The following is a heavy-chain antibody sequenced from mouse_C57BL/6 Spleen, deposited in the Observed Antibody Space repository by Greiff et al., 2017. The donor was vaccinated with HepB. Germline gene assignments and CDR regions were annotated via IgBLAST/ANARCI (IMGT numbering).Heavy chain of an antibody. Sequence: VQLQQSGPELVKPGDSVKISCKASGYSFTGYFMNWVMQSHGKSLEWIGRINPYNGDTFYNQKFKGKATLTVDKSSSTAHMELRSLTSEDSAVYYCARYGSSLYAMDYWGQGTSVTVSS. CDR1: GYSFTGYF. D-gene: IGHD1-1*01. J-gene: IGHJ4*01. CDR3: ARYGSSLYAMDY. CDR2: INPYNGDT. V-gene: IGHV1-20*01.